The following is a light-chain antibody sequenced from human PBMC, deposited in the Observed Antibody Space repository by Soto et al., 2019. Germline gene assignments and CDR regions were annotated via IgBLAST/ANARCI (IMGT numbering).Light chain of an antibody. Sequence: EIVLTQSPGTLSLSPGERSTLSCRASQSVSSSYLAWYQQKPGQAPRXXIYGASSRATGIPDRFSGSGSGTDLTITISRLEPEDFEVYYCQQYGSSRWTFGQGTKVDIK. CDR3: QQYGSSRWT. CDR1: QSVSSSY. J-gene: IGKJ1*01. V-gene: IGKV3-20*01. CDR2: GAS.